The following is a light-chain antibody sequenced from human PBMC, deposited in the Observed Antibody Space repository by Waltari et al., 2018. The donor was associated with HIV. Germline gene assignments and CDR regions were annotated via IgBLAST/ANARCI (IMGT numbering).Light chain of an antibody. CDR2: WAS. CDR3: QQYYSTLWT. J-gene: IGKJ1*01. Sequence: DIMVTQSPASLAVSLGERATINCKSSPSVLHSPNNQNYLGWYQQKAGQPPKLLIYWASNREPGVPDRFSGSGSGTDFTLTISSLQAEDVAVYYCQQYYSTLWTFGQGTKVEI. V-gene: IGKV4-1*01. CDR1: PSVLHSPNNQNY.